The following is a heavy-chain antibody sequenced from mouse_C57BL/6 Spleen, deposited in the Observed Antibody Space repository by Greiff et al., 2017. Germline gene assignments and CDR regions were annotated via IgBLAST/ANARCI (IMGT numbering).Heavy chain of an antibody. V-gene: IGHV2-2*01. J-gene: IGHJ1*03. D-gene: IGHD1-1*01. CDR3: ARNDYDSSGYFDV. CDR1: GFSLTSYG. Sequence: QVQLQQSGPGLVQPSQSLSITCTVSGFSLTSYGVHWVRQSPGKGLEWLGVIWSGGSTDYTAAFISRMSISTDNSKSQVFFKMNSLQADDTAIYYCARNDYDSSGYFDVWGTGTTVTVSS. CDR2: IWSGGST.